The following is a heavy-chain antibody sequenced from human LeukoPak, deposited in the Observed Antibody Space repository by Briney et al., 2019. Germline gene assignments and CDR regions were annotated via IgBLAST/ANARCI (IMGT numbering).Heavy chain of an antibody. CDR3: AKDRITMVRGVIISWWFDP. D-gene: IGHD3-10*01. Sequence: PGGSLRLSCAASGFTFSSYGMHWVRQAPGKGLEWVAVISYDGSNKYYADSVKGRFTISRDNSKNTLYLQMNSLRAEDTAVYYCAKDRITMVRGVIISWWFDPWGQGTLVTVSP. CDR1: GFTFSSYG. J-gene: IGHJ5*02. V-gene: IGHV3-30*18. CDR2: ISYDGSNK.